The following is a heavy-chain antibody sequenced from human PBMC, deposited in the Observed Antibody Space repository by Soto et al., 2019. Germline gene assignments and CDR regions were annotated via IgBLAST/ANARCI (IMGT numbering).Heavy chain of an antibody. Sequence: QLQLQESGPGLVKPSETLSLTCSVSGDSINSDNYYWGWIRQPPGKGLEWIGSIYYRGNTYYNPSLQTRVTISLDKSKSQFSLKLNSVTAADSAVYFCARLEGLATISYYFDFWGQGAQVTVSS. CDR3: ARLEGLATISYYFDF. CDR1: GDSINSDNYY. V-gene: IGHV4-39*01. D-gene: IGHD3-9*01. CDR2: IYYRGNT. J-gene: IGHJ4*02.